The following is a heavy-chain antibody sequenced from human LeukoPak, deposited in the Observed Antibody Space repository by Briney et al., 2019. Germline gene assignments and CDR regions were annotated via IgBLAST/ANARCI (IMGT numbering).Heavy chain of an antibody. Sequence: SETLSLTCTVSGYSISSGHYWAWIRQSPEKGLECIATMFHSGSTYYNPSLKSRVTTSVDTSKNEFSLNLSSVTAADTAVYYCGRAGTNLGDYDYWGQGTLVTVSS. V-gene: IGHV4-38-2*02. D-gene: IGHD4-17*01. CDR1: GYSISSGHY. CDR3: GRAGTNLGDYDY. J-gene: IGHJ4*01. CDR2: MFHSGST.